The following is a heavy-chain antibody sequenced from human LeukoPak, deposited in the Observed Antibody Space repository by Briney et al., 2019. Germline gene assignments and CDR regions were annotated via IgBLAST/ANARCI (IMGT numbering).Heavy chain of an antibody. CDR2: INHSGST. J-gene: IGHJ4*02. CDR1: GGSFSGYY. CDR3: ASNVIRPGRGIAARQIY. Sequence: SETLSLTCAVYGGSFSGYYWSWIRQPPGKGLEWIGEINHSGSTNYNPSLKSRVTISVDTSKNQFSLKLSSVTAADTAVYYCASNVIRPGRGIAARQIYWGQGTLVTVSS. D-gene: IGHD6-6*01. V-gene: IGHV4-34*01.